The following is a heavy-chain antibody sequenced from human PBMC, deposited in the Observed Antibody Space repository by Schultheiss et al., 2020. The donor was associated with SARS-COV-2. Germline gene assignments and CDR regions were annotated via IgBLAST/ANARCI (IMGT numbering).Heavy chain of an antibody. D-gene: IGHD3-16*01. CDR2: IYYSGRI. CDR1: GASISSYY. CDR3: ALWGGGHHYGMDV. Sequence: SQTLSLTCTVSGASISSYYWSWIRQPPGKGLEWIGYIYYSGRINYNPSLKSRVTISVDTSKNQFSLKLSSVTAADTAVYYCALWGGGHHYGMDVWGQGTTVTVSS. J-gene: IGHJ6*02. V-gene: IGHV4-59*08.